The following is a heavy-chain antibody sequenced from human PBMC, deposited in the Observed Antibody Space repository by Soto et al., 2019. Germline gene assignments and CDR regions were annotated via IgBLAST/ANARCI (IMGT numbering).Heavy chain of an antibody. CDR2: INDSGNI. D-gene: IGHD3-10*01. V-gene: IGHV4-34*01. J-gene: IGHJ6*03. CDR1: GGSFSGYQ. Sequence: QVQLQQWGAGLLKPSETLSLTCAVYGGSFSGYQLSWIRQTPGKGLEWIGEINDSGNINYNPSLKSRVTIFLDTPKKQISLKLSSVTAADTAVYYCARGLILWFGELSRRGGYYYYMDVWGKGTTVIVSS. CDR3: ARGLILWFGELSRRGGYYYYMDV.